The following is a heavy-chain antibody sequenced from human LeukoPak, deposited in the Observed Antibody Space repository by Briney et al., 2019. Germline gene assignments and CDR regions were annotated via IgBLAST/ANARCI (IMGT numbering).Heavy chain of an antibody. CDR1: GYTFTSYA. D-gene: IGHD3-10*01. Sequence: ASVKVSCKASGYTFTSYAMHWVRQAPGQRLEWMGWINAGNGNTKYSQKFQGRVTITRDTSASTAYMELSSLRSEDTAVYYCARDGKLLWFGELTFDPWGQGTLVTVSS. CDR2: INAGNGNT. J-gene: IGHJ5*02. V-gene: IGHV1-3*01. CDR3: ARDGKLLWFGELTFDP.